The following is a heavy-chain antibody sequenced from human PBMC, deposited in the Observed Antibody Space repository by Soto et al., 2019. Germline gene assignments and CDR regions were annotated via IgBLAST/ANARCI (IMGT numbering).Heavy chain of an antibody. V-gene: IGHV1-69*13. CDR2: IIPVFGTP. D-gene: IGHD6-19*01. J-gene: IGHJ6*02. CDR1: GGRFTSYA. CDR3: ARDRAVPFSLRGSSHFLMAV. Sequence: AVKASCKASGGRFTSYAVRWVRQAPGQGLEWMGGIIPVFGTPDYAKKFQGRVTITADESTSTVYMELSSLQSEDTAMYYCARDRAVPFSLRGSSHFLMAVSGQGTNVTVSS.